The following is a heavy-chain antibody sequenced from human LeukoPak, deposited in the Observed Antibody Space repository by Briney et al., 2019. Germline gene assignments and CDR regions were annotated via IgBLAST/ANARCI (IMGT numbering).Heavy chain of an antibody. CDR1: GFTFSSNA. D-gene: IGHD6-6*01. Sequence: GGSLRLSCAASGFTFSSNAMIWVRQAPGKGREWVSAISGSGGSTYYADSVKGRFTISRDNAKNTLYLQMHSLRAEATAVYYCAKDRRSINYWGQGTLVTVSS. CDR2: ISGSGGST. V-gene: IGHV3-23*01. J-gene: IGHJ4*02. CDR3: AKDRRSINY.